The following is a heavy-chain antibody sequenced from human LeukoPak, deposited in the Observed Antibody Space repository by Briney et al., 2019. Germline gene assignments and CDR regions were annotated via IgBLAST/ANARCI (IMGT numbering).Heavy chain of an antibody. J-gene: IGHJ4*02. CDR2: ISAYNGNT. Sequence: ASVKVSCKASGYTFTSYGISWVRQAPGQGLEWMGWISAYNGNTNYAQKLQGRVTMTTDTPTSTAYMELRSLRSDDTAVYYCARPYYYDSTGYYQYYFDYWGQGTLVTVSS. D-gene: IGHD3-22*01. CDR3: ARPYYYDSTGYYQYYFDY. CDR1: GYTFTSYG. V-gene: IGHV1-18*01.